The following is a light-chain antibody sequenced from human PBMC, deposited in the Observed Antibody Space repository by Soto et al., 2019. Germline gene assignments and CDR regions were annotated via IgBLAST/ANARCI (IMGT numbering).Light chain of an antibody. Sequence: EIVLTQSPGTLSFSPGERATLSCMASQTVTNDYVAWYQQKDGQAPRLLIYDPSTRATGIPDRFSGSGSGREYTLTISRLEPEDFAVYSCQQYGFSPISFGQGTRLELK. V-gene: IGKV3-20*01. J-gene: IGKJ5*01. CDR1: QTVTNDY. CDR2: DPS. CDR3: QQYGFSPIS.